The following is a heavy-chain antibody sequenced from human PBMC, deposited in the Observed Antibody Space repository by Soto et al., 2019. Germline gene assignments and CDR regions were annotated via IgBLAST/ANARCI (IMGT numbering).Heavy chain of an antibody. Sequence: SQTLSLPCAISGDRVSSNSAAWNWIRQSPSRGLEWLGRTYYRSKWYNDYAVSVKSRITINPDTSKNQFSLQLNSVTPEDTAVYYCARELGGYDWNYYYYYMDVWGKGTTVTVSS. V-gene: IGHV6-1*01. J-gene: IGHJ6*03. D-gene: IGHD5-12*01. CDR1: GDRVSSNSAA. CDR3: ARELGGYDWNYYYYYMDV. CDR2: TYYRSKWYN.